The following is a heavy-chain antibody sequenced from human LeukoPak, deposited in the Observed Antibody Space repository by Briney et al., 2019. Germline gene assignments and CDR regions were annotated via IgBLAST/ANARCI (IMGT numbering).Heavy chain of an antibody. D-gene: IGHD2-15*01. J-gene: IGHJ4*02. CDR2: IKQDGSEK. CDR1: GFTFSSYW. CDR3: ARDLILADRGGNSAHDY. Sequence: GGSLRLSCAASGFTFSSYWMSWVRQAPGKGLEWVANIKQDGSEKYYVDSVKGRFTISRDNAKNSLYLQMNSLRAEDTAVYYCARDLILADRGGNSAHDYWGQGTLVTVSS. V-gene: IGHV3-7*01.